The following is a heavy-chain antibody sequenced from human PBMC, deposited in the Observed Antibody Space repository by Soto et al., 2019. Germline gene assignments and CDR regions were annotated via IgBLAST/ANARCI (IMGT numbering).Heavy chain of an antibody. Sequence: EVQLVESGGGLIQPGGSLRLSCAPSGFTVSNNYMSWVRQAPGKGLECVSVIYADGRTYYADSVKGRFTISRDNSTNTLYLQMNSLRAEDTAVYYCARDPVDNGAAAGDYWGQGTLVTVSS. CDR1: GFTVSNNY. V-gene: IGHV3-53*01. D-gene: IGHD6-13*01. J-gene: IGHJ4*02. CDR3: ARDPVDNGAAAGDY. CDR2: IYADGRT.